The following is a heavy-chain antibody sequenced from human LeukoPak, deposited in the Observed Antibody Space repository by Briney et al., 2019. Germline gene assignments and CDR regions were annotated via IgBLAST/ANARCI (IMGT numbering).Heavy chain of an antibody. CDR3: AREVTIFGGQDV. J-gene: IGHJ6*02. D-gene: IGHD3-3*01. V-gene: IGHV1-18*01. CDR1: GYNFTSYG. CDR2: ISAYNGNT. Sequence: ASVKVSCKASGYNFTSYGISWVGQAPGQGLEGMGWISAYNGNTNYAQKLQGRVTMTTDTSTSTAYMELRSLRSDDTAVYYCAREVTIFGGQDVWGQGTTVTVSS.